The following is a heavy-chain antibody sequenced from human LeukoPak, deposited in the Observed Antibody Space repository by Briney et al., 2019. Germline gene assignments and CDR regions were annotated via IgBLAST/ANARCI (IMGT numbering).Heavy chain of an antibody. CDR2: IYHSGST. J-gene: IGHJ6*02. CDR3: ARAPVDGDSPHYYYYGMDV. Sequence: PSETLSLTCTVSGGSISSGGYYWSWVRQPSGKRLEWIGEIYHSGSTNYNPSLKSRVTISVDKSKNQFSLKLSSVTAADTAVYYCARAPVDGDSPHYYYYGMDVWGQGTTVTVSS. CDR1: GGSISSGGYY. D-gene: IGHD4-17*01. V-gene: IGHV4-39*07.